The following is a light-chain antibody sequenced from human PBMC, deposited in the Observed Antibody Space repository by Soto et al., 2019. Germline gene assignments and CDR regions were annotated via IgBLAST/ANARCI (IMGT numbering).Light chain of an antibody. CDR1: QSVASGY. CDR3: QLYESSPT. Sequence: VLTQSPGTLSLSAGERATLSCRASQSVASGYLVWYQQKPGQTPTVLIYGASTRAAGIPDRFSGSGSGTDFTLTISRLEPEDFAVYYCQLYESSPTFGQGTKVDIK. J-gene: IGKJ1*01. CDR2: GAS. V-gene: IGKV3-20*01.